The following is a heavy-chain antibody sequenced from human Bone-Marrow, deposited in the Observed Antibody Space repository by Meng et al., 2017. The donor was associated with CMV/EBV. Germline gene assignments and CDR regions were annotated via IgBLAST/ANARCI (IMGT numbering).Heavy chain of an antibody. J-gene: IGHJ6*02. CDR2: IYYSGST. Sequence: SETLSLTCTVSGGSISSYYWSWIRQPPGKGLEWIGYIYYSGSTNYNPSLKSRVTISVDTSKNQFSLKLSSVTAADPAVYYCARGSGNYDPHYYYGMDVWGQGTTATVPS. CDR1: GGSISSYY. CDR3: ARGSGNYDPHYYYGMDV. V-gene: IGHV4-59*01. D-gene: IGHD1-7*01.